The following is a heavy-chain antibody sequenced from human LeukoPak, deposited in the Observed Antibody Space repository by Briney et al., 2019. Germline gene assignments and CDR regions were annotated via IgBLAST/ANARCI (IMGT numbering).Heavy chain of an antibody. D-gene: IGHD3-10*01. Sequence: PSETLSLTCPVSGGSIREYYLSWIRQPPGKGLEWIGYIYDSGSTNYNPSLKSRVTISVDTSKNHFSLKLSSVTAADTAVYYCARELVRGVIGAFDIWGQGTMVTVSS. J-gene: IGHJ3*02. CDR2: IYDSGST. CDR1: GGSIREYY. CDR3: ARELVRGVIGAFDI. V-gene: IGHV4-59*01.